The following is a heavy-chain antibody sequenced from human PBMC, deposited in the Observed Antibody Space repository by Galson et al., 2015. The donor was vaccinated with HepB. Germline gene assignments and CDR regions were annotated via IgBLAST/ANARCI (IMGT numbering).Heavy chain of an antibody. CDR3: ARDPQVYSSGWFGFDY. Sequence: SVKVSCKASGYTFTNYAMNWVRQAPGQGLEWMGWINTNTGNPTYAQGFTGRFVFSSDTSVSTAYLQISSLKAEDTAVYYCARDPQVYSSGWFGFDYWGQGTLVTVSS. D-gene: IGHD6-19*01. V-gene: IGHV7-4-1*02. CDR2: INTNTGNP. J-gene: IGHJ4*02. CDR1: GYTFTNYA.